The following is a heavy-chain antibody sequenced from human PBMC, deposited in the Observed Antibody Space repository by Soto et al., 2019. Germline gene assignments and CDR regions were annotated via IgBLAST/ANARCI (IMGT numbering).Heavy chain of an antibody. V-gene: IGHV3-23*01. CDR2: ISGSDGST. CDR1: GFTFSSYA. J-gene: IGHJ4*02. D-gene: IGHD3-10*01. CDR3: AKRDGSGSYSNFDY. Sequence: GGSLRLSCAASGFTFSSYAMSWVRQAPGKGLEWVSAISGSDGSTYYADSVKGRFTISRDNSKNTLYLQMNSLRAEDTAVYYCAKRDGSGSYSNFDYWGQGPRVTVSS.